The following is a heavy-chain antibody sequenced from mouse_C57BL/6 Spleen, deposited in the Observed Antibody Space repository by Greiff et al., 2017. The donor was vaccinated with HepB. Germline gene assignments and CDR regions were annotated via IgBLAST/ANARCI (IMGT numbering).Heavy chain of an antibody. CDR1: GYTFTDYN. CDR3: ARKRGPYDYDWFAY. Sequence: DVKLQESGPELVKPGASVKIPCKASGYTFTDYNMDWVKQSHGKSLEWIGDINPNNGGTIYNQKFKGKATLTVDKSSSTAYMELRSLTSEDTAVYYCARKRGPYDYDWFAYWGQGTLVTVSA. CDR2: INPNNGGT. J-gene: IGHJ3*01. D-gene: IGHD2-4*01. V-gene: IGHV1-18*01.